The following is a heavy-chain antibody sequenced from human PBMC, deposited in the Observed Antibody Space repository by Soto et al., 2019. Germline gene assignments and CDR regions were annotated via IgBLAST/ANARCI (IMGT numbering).Heavy chain of an antibody. D-gene: IGHD6-19*01. J-gene: IGHJ4*02. V-gene: IGHV3-30*04. Sequence: QVPLVESGGGVVQSGRSLRLSCSASGFTFSSYAMHWVRQTPGKGLEWVALISYDGANKTCADSVKGRFTVSRDNSKNTLYLQMSSLKYEDTAVYYCAREPDSNGWYEFAYWGQGTLVTVSS. CDR3: AREPDSNGWYEFAY. CDR1: GFTFSSYA. CDR2: ISYDGANK.